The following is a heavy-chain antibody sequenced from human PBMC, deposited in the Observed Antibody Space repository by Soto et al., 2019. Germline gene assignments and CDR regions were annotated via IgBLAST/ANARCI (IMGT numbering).Heavy chain of an antibody. CDR2: ISASGLST. CDR3: PRALASILLATAH. V-gene: IGHV3-23*01. Sequence: GVSLILSCVASGFTFSDYTMAWIRQSPGRGLEWVSSISASGLSTYFADSVVGRFAVSRDNSNSTLFLQMDSLRAEDTAVYFCPRALASILLATAHWGQGA. D-gene: IGHD2-21*01. J-gene: IGHJ4*02. CDR1: GFTFSDYT.